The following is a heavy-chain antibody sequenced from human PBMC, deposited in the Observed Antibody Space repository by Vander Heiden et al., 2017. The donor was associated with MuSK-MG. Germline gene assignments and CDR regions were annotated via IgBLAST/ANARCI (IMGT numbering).Heavy chain of an antibody. CDR1: GFTFSSYG. CDR2: IRYDGSNK. V-gene: IGHV3-30*02. Sequence: QVQLVESGGGVVQPGGSLRLSCAASGFTFSSYGMHWVRQAPGKGLEWVAFIRYDGSNKYYADSVKGRFTISRDNSKNTLYLQMNSLRAEDTAVYYCAKVRIGVDYFDYWGQGTLGNVAS. CDR3: AKVRIGVDYFDY. D-gene: IGHD3-10*01. J-gene: IGHJ4*02.